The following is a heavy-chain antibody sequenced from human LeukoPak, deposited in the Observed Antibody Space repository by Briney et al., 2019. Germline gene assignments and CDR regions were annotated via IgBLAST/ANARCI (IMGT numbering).Heavy chain of an antibody. J-gene: IGHJ3*02. CDR1: GGSFSGYY. CDR2: INHSGST. V-gene: IGHV4-34*01. CDR3: ASPVPTYYYDSSAPRAFDI. D-gene: IGHD3-22*01. Sequence: SETLSLTCAVYGGSFSGYYWSWIRQPPGKGQEWIGEINHSGSTNYNPSLKSRVTISVDTSKNQFSLKLSSVTAADTAVYYCASPVPTYYYDSSAPRAFDIWGQGTMVTVSS.